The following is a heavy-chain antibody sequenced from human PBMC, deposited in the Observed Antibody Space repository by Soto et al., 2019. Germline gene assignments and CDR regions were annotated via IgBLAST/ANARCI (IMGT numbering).Heavy chain of an antibody. V-gene: IGHV3-73*02. D-gene: IGHD6-19*01. CDR2: IRSKANSYAT. CDR3: IQSVAGTKIDY. CDR1: GFTFSGSA. J-gene: IGHJ4*02. Sequence: EVQLVESGGGLVQPGGSLKLSCAASGFTFSGSAIHWVRQASGKGLEWVGRIRSKANSYATAYAASVKGRFTISRDDSKNTAYLQMNSLKTEDTAVYYCIQSVAGTKIDYWGQGTLVTVSS.